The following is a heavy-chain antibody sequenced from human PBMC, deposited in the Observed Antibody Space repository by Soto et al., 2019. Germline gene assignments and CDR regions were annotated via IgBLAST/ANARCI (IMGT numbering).Heavy chain of an antibody. CDR3: ARQLHHQLELQGVDAFDI. CDR1: GGSISSSSYY. Sequence: QLQLQESGPGLVKPSETLSLTCTVSGGSISSSSYYWGWIRQPPGKGLEWIGSIYYSGSTYYNPSLKSRVTISVDTSKNQFSLKLSSVTAADTAVYYCARQLHHQLELQGVDAFDIWGQGTMVTVSS. J-gene: IGHJ3*02. D-gene: IGHD1-7*01. CDR2: IYYSGST. V-gene: IGHV4-39*01.